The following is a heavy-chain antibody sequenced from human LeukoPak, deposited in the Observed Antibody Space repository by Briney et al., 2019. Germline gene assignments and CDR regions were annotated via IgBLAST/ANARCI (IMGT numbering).Heavy chain of an antibody. J-gene: IGHJ4*02. CDR1: GGSFSGYY. Sequence: SETLSLTCADYGGSFSGYYWSWIHQPPGKGLEWIGETNHSGRTNYNPSLKSRVTISVDTSKNQFSLKLSSVTAADTAVYYCARRRKYYDYVWGSYEDYWGQGTLVTVSS. CDR3: ARRRKYYDYVWGSYEDY. CDR2: TNHSGRT. D-gene: IGHD3-16*01. V-gene: IGHV4-34*01.